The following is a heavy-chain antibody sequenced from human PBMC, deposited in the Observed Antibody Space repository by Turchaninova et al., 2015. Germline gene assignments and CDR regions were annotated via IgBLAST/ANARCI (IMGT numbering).Heavy chain of an antibody. CDR3: ARYRNILTGFDY. D-gene: IGHD1-14*01. CDR2: IYYRGTT. Sequence: QVQLQESGPGLVKPSQTLSLTCTVSGGSINSGDYYWSWIRQPPGQGLEWIRYIYYRGTTYYNPSLKSRVSLSADMSNNQFSLKLSSVTVADTAVYYCARYRNILTGFDYWGQGTLVTVSS. J-gene: IGHJ4*02. CDR1: GGSINSGDYY. V-gene: IGHV4-30-4*01.